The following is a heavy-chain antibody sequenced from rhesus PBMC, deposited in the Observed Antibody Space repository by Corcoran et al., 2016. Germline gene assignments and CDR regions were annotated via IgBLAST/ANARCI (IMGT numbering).Heavy chain of an antibody. CDR3: AREYRGSGSWKAGLDS. CDR1: GFTFSSFA. Sequence: EVQLVESGGGLVQPGGSLRLSCAAFGFTFSSFAMHWVRQASGKGLEWVGRIRSKSNNYETGYAASVKGRFTISRDDSKNTAYLQMNSLKTEDTAVYYCAREYRGSGSWKAGLDSWGQGVVVTVSS. CDR2: IRSKSNNYET. V-gene: IGHV3-118*01. J-gene: IGHJ6*01. D-gene: IGHD6-25*01.